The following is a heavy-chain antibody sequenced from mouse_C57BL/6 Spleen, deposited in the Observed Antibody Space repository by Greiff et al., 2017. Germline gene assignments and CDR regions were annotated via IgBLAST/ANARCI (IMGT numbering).Heavy chain of an antibody. J-gene: IGHJ4*01. CDR2: INPNNGGT. V-gene: IGHV1-22*01. D-gene: IGHD1-1*01. Sequence: EVQLQQSGPELVKPGASVKMSCKASGYTFTDYNMHWVKQSHGKSLEWIGYINPNNGGTSYNQKFKGKATLTVNKTASTAYMELRSLTSEDSAVYYCAREGNYYGSSYALYYYAMDYWGQGTSVTVSS. CDR3: AREGNYYGSSYALYYYAMDY. CDR1: GYTFTDYN.